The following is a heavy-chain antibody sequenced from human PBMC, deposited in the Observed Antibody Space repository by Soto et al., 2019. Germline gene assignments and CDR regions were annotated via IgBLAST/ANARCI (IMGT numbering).Heavy chain of an antibody. D-gene: IGHD1-1*01. Sequence: GGSLRLSCAASGFTFTNYWMNWVRQPPGKGLEWVANIKHLESEKFYVGSVRGRFTISRDNAKNSVYLQMDSLRAEDTAVYYCARHAYNFLAFDSWGQGTLVTVSS. CDR2: IKHLESEK. CDR3: ARHAYNFLAFDS. V-gene: IGHV3-7*01. J-gene: IGHJ4*02. CDR1: GFTFTNYW.